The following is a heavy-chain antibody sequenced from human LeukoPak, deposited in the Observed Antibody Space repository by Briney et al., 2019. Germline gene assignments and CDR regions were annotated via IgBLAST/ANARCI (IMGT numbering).Heavy chain of an antibody. V-gene: IGHV4-39*07. CDR2: INHSGST. CDR3: ARGSPDSAAGTSTKDDY. CDR1: GGSISSSSYY. J-gene: IGHJ4*02. Sequence: PSETLSLTCTVSGGSISSSSYYWGWIRQPPGKGLEWIGEINHSGSTNYNPSLKSRVTISVDTSKNQFSLKLSSVTAADTAVYYCARGSPDSAAGTSTKDDYWGQGTLVTVSS. D-gene: IGHD6-13*01.